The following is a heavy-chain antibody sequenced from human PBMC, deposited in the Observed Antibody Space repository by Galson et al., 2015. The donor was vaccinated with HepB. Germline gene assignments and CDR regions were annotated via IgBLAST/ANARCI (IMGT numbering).Heavy chain of an antibody. D-gene: IGHD2-2*01. CDR2: ISENDGST. V-gene: IGHV3-23*01. Sequence: SLRLSCAASGFTFKSHSMSWVRQAPGKGLEWVSAISENDGSTHYADSVKGRFTTSRDNSKNTLYLQMNSVRAEDTAVYYCARDQGYCSGITCLIYDYWGQGTVVTVS. CDR1: GFTFKSHS. CDR3: ARDQGYCSGITCLIYDY. J-gene: IGHJ4*02.